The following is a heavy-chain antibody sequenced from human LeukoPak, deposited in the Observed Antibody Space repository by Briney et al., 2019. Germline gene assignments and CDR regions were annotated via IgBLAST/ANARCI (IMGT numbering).Heavy chain of an antibody. CDR1: GFTFSDSY. J-gene: IGHJ4*02. V-gene: IGHV3-11*01. Sequence: GGSLRLSCAASGFTFSDSYMSWIRQAPGKGLEWVSYISSSGSTIYYADSVKGRFTISRDNAKNSLYLQMNSLRAEDTALYYCAKDISITMVRGVYDYWGQGTLVTVSS. CDR3: AKDISITMVRGVYDY. CDR2: ISSSGSTI. D-gene: IGHD3-10*01.